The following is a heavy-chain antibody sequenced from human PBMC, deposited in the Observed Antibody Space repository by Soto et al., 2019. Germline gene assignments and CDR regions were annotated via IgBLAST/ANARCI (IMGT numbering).Heavy chain of an antibody. CDR1: CGAVSSGYYY. J-gene: IGHJ3*02. CDR2: IYYSGST. D-gene: IGHD4-4*01. CDR3: ARGGLYSNYEDAFDI. Sequence: XTRCLPCTVSCGAVSSGYYYWSWIRRPPGKGLEWIGYIYYSGSTYYNTSLKSRVTISVDTSKKQFSLKLSSVTAADTAVYYCARGGLYSNYEDAFDIWGQGTMVTVSS. V-gene: IGHV4-30-4*01.